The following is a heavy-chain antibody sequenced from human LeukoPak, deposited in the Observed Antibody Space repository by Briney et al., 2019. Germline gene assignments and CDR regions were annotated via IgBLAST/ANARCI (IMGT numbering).Heavy chain of an antibody. CDR1: GGSISSSSYY. CDR2: IYYSGST. CDR3: ARDFTDYGDSGSDY. D-gene: IGHD4-17*01. Sequence: SETLSLTCTVSGGSISSSSYYWGWIRQPPGKGLEWIGSIYYSGSTYYNPSLKSRVTISVDTSKNQFSLKLSSVTAADTAVYYCARDFTDYGDSGSDYWGQGTLVTVSS. J-gene: IGHJ4*02. V-gene: IGHV4-39*02.